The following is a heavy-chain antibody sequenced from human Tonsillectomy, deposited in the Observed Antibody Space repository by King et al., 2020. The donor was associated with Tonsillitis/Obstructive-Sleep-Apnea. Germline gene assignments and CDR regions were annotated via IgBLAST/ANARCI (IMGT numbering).Heavy chain of an antibody. Sequence: VQLVESGGGVVQPGRSLRLSCAASGFTFSSYGMHWVRQAPGKGLEWVAVIWFDGSNKYYADSVKGRFTISRDNSKYTLYMQMNSLRAEETAVYYCARERYSYDSRGPMTWFDPWGQGTVVTVSS. CDR1: GFTFSSYG. J-gene: IGHJ5*02. V-gene: IGHV3-33*01. CDR2: IWFDGSNK. D-gene: IGHD3-22*01. CDR3: ARERYSYDSRGPMTWFDP.